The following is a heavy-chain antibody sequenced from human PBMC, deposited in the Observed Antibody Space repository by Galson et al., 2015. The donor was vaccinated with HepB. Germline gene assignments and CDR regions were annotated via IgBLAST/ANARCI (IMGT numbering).Heavy chain of an antibody. V-gene: IGHV3-11*06. CDR1: GFTFSDYY. CDR2: ISSSSSYT. Sequence: SLRLSCAASGFTFSDYYMSWVRQAPGKGLEWVSYISSSSSYTNYADSVKGRFTISRDNAKNSLYLQMNSLRAEDTAVYYCARGRKYSGYDFSWYFDLWGRGTLVTVSS. CDR3: ARGRKYSGYDFSWYFDL. D-gene: IGHD5-12*01. J-gene: IGHJ2*01.